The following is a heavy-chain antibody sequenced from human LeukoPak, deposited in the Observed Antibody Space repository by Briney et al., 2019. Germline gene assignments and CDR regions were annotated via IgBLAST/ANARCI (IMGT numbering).Heavy chain of an antibody. V-gene: IGHV3-23*01. Sequence: GGSLRLSCAASGFTFSSYAMSWVRQAPGKGLEWVSAISGSGGSTYYADSVKGRFTISRDNSKNTLYLQMNSLRAEDTAVYSCAKDGRGYCSSTSCLYYWGQGALVTVSS. CDR2: ISGSGGST. D-gene: IGHD2-2*01. CDR3: AKDGRGYCSSTSCLYY. J-gene: IGHJ4*02. CDR1: GFTFSSYA.